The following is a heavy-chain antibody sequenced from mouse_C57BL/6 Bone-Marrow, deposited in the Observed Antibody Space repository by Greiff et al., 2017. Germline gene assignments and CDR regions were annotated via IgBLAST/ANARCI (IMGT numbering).Heavy chain of an antibody. Sequence: VQLQQSGPELVKPGASVKLSCKASGYTFTSYDINWVKQRPGQGLEWIGWIYPRDGSTKYNEKFKGKATLTVDTSSSTAYMELPSLKSEVSAVYFWAEVEVVCSSGDGDFYVGCRGTTVTVTA. J-gene: IGHJ1*03. CDR2: IYPRDGST. CDR3: AEVEVVCSSGDGDFYV. D-gene: IGHD1-1*01. V-gene: IGHV1-85*01. CDR1: GYTFTSYD.